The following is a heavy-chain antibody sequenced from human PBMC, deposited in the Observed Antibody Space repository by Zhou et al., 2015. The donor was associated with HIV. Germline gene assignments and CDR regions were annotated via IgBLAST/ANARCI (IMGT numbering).Heavy chain of an antibody. D-gene: IGHD3-10*01. CDR3: ARDLNRFRGAFDL. V-gene: IGHV3-74*01. CDR2: VNHDGSSK. J-gene: IGHJ3*01. Sequence: EERLVESGGGLVQPGGSLRLSCAASGFTFSSYWMHWVRQSPGEGLVWLSYVNHDGSSKTYVDSVKGRFTISRDNAQNTLYLQLNSLRVEDSAIYYCARDLNRFRGAFDLWGQGTLVTVSS. CDR1: GFTFSSYW.